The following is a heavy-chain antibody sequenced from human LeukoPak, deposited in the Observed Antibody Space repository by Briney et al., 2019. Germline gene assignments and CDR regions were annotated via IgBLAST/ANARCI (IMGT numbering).Heavy chain of an antibody. CDR1: GFTFDDYT. J-gene: IGHJ2*01. Sequence: GGSLRLSCAASGFTFDDYTMHWVRQAPGKGLEWVSLISWDVRTTYYADSVKDRFTISRDNSKNSLYLQMNRLRTEDTALYYCAKEDPTRYFDLWGRGTLVTVSS. CDR3: AKEDPTRYFDL. V-gene: IGHV3-43*01. CDR2: ISWDVRTT.